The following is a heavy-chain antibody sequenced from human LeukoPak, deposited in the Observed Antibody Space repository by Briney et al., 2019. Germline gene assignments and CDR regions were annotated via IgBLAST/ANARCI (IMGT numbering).Heavy chain of an antibody. J-gene: IGHJ6*04. CDR2: IYYSGST. V-gene: IGHV4-59*01. CDR1: GGSISSYY. Sequence: PSETLSLTCTVSGGSISSYYWSWIRQPPGKGLEWIGYIYYSGSTNYNPSLKSRVTISVDTSKNQFSLKLSSVTAADTAVYYCARYITMVRGVYYYGMDVWSKGTTVTVSS. D-gene: IGHD3-10*01. CDR3: ARYITMVRGVYYYGMDV.